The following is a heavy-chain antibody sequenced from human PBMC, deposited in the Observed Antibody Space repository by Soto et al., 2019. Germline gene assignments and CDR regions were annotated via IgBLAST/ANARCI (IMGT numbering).Heavy chain of an antibody. J-gene: IGHJ6*02. V-gene: IGHV1-3*01. D-gene: IGHD3-10*01. CDR2: INAGNGNT. Sequence: RLEWMGWINAGNGNTKYSQKFQGRVTITRDTSASTAYMELSSLRSEDTAVYYCERDLTIGMDVCGQRLSLSVSS. CDR3: ERDLTIGMDV.